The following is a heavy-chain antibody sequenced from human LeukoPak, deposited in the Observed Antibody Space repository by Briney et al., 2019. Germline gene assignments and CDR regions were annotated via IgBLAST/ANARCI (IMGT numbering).Heavy chain of an antibody. CDR3: AKDNSGWAFDY. J-gene: IGHJ4*02. D-gene: IGHD5-12*01. V-gene: IGHV3-30*02. CDR1: GFTFSSYG. CDR2: FRYDGSGN. Sequence: GGSLRLSCAASGFTFSSYGMHWVRQAPGKGLEGVAFFRYDGSGNYYADSVKGRFTISRDNSKNTLYLHMNSLRAEDTAVYYCAKDNSGWAFDYWGQGTLVTVSS.